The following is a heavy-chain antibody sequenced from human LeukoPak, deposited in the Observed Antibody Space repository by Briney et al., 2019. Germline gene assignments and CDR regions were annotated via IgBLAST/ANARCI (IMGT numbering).Heavy chain of an antibody. CDR1: GFTFSNAW. CDR3: TTGYYGSGSYYGAYFDY. D-gene: IGHD3-10*01. J-gene: IGHJ4*02. CDR2: IKSKTDGGTT. Sequence: GGSLGLSCAASGFTFSNAWMSWVRQAPGKGLEWVGRIKSKTDGGTTDYAAPVKGRFTISRDDSKNTLYLQMNSLKTEDTAVYYCTTGYYGSGSYYGAYFDYWGQGTLVTVSS. V-gene: IGHV3-15*01.